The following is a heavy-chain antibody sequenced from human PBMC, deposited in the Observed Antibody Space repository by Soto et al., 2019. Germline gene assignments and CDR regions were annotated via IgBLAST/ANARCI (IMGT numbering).Heavy chain of an antibody. Sequence: SETLSLTCTVSGGSISSYYWSWIRQPPGKGLEWIGYIYNSGSTNYNPSLKSRVTISVDTSKNQLSLKLSSVTAADTAVYYCARFPTSHYDYDSSGYVIWGQGTLVTVSS. V-gene: IGHV4-59*08. CDR3: ARFPTSHYDYDSSGYVI. D-gene: IGHD3-22*01. J-gene: IGHJ4*02. CDR2: IYNSGST. CDR1: GGSISSYY.